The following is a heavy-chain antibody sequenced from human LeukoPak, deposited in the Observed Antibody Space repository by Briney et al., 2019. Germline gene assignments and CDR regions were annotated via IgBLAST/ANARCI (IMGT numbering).Heavy chain of an antibody. CDR3: ARKGPNPLNWFDP. CDR1: GGSISSYY. J-gene: IGHJ5*02. Sequence: SETLSLTCTVSGGSISSYYWSWIRQPPGKGLEWIGYIYYSGSTNYNHSLKSRVTISVDTSKNQFSLKLSSVTAADTAVYYCARKGPNPLNWFDPWGQGTLVTVSS. V-gene: IGHV4-59*01. D-gene: IGHD3-16*02. CDR2: IYYSGST.